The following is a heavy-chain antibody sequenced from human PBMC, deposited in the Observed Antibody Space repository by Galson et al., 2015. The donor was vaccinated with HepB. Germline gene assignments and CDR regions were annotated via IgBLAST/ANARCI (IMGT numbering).Heavy chain of an antibody. CDR2: ISGSGGST. V-gene: IGHV3-23*01. D-gene: IGHD6-19*01. Sequence: SLRLSCAASGFTFSSYAMSWVRQAPGKGLEWVSAISGSGGSTYYADSVKGRFTISRDNSKNTLYLQMNSLRAEDTAVYYCAKGSAAEAGPRRLVAGYYFDYWGQGTLVTVSS. J-gene: IGHJ4*02. CDR3: AKGSAAEAGPRRLVAGYYFDY. CDR1: GFTFSSYA.